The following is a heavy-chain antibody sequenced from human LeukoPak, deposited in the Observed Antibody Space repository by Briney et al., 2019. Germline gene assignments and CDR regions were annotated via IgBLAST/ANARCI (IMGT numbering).Heavy chain of an antibody. CDR3: ALIVGATTVPFDY. CDR2: INPNSGGT. V-gene: IGHV1-2*02. D-gene: IGHD1-26*01. J-gene: IGHJ4*02. Sequence: ASVKVSCKASGYTFNGYYMHWVRQAPGQGLGWMGWINPNSGGTKYGQKFQGRVTMTRDTSISTAYMELSRLRSDDTAVYYCALIVGATTVPFDYWGQGTLVTVSS. CDR1: GYTFNGYY.